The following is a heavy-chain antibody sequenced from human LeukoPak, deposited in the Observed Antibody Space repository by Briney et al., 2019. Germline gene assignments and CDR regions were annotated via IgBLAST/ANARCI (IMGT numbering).Heavy chain of an antibody. V-gene: IGHV3-20*04. CDR2: INWNGGST. CDR1: GFTFDDYG. Sequence: GGSLRLSCAASGFTFDDYGMSWVRQAPGKGLEWVSGINWNGGSTGYADSVKGRFTISRDNAKNSLYLQMNSLRAEDTALYYCAGLGVRGVTTAGRFDYYYYGMDVWGQGTTVTVSS. CDR3: AGLGVRGVTTAGRFDYYYYGMDV. J-gene: IGHJ6*02. D-gene: IGHD3-10*01.